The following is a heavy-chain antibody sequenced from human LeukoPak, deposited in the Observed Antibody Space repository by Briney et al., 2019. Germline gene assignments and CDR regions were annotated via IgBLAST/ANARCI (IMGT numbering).Heavy chain of an antibody. CDR2: INPSGGST. J-gene: IGHJ4*02. Sequence: ASVKVSCKASGHTFTSYYMHWVRQAPGQGLEWMGIINPSGGSTSYAQKFQGRVTMTRDMSTSTVYMELSSLRSEDTAVYYCAREGDDGAIRGATIDYWGQGTLVTVSS. D-gene: IGHD3-10*01. CDR1: GHTFTSYY. V-gene: IGHV1-46*01. CDR3: AREGDDGAIRGATIDY.